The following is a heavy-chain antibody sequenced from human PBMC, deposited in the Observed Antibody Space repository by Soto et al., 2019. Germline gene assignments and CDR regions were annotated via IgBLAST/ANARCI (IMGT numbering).Heavy chain of an antibody. V-gene: IGHV5-10-1*03. J-gene: IGHJ4*02. CDR2: IDPSDSYT. CDR3: ARRGGGIAAAGTIGY. CDR1: GYSFTSYW. Sequence: EVQLVQSGAEVKKPGESLRISCKGSGYSFTSYWISWVRQMPGKGLEWMGRIDPSDSYTNYSPSFQGHVTISADKSISTAYLQWSGLKASDTAMYYCARRGGGIAAAGTIGYWGQGTLVTVSS. D-gene: IGHD6-13*01.